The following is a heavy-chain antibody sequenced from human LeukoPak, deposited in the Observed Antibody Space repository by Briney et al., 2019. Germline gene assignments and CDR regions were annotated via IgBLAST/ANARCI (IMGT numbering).Heavy chain of an antibody. J-gene: IGHJ4*02. CDR2: INHSGST. Sequence: SETLSLTCAVYGGSLSGYYWSWIRQPPGKGLEWIGEINHSGSTNYNPSLKRRVTISVDTSKNQFSLKLSSVTAADTAVYYCARVKRIFGVVNYFDFWGQGTLVTVSS. V-gene: IGHV4-34*01. CDR1: GGSLSGYY. D-gene: IGHD3-3*01. CDR3: ARVKRIFGVVNYFDF.